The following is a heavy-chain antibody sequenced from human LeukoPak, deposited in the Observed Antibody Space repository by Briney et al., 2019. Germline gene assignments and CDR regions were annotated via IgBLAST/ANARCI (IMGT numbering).Heavy chain of an antibody. D-gene: IGHD3-10*02. J-gene: IGHJ6*04. CDR1: GFTFSSYE. Sequence: GGSLRLSCAASGFTFSSYEMNWVRQAPGKGLEWVSYISSSGSTIYYADSVKGRFTISRGNAKNSLYLQMNSLRAEDTAVYYCAELGITMIGGVWGKGTTVSISS. CDR3: AELGITMIGGV. V-gene: IGHV3-48*03. CDR2: ISSSGSTI.